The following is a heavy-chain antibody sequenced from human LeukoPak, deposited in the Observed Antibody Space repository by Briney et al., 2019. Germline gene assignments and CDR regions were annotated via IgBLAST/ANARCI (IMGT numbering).Heavy chain of an antibody. Sequence: TGGSLRLSCAASGFTVSSNYMSWVRPAPGKGLEWVSVIYSGGSTYYADSVKGRFTISRDNSKNTLYLQMNSLRAEDTAVYYCARGGLDSSSSSTPPLDYWGQGTLVTVSS. D-gene: IGHD6-13*01. CDR3: ARGGLDSSSSSTPPLDY. CDR2: IYSGGST. J-gene: IGHJ4*02. CDR1: GFTVSSNY. V-gene: IGHV3-66*01.